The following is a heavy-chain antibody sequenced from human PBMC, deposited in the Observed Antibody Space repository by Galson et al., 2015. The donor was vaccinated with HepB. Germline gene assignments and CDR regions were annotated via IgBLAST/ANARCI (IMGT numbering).Heavy chain of an antibody. CDR2: LHNDGVTT. Sequence: SLRLSCAASGFTFSTFAMGWVRQAPGKGLEWVSTLHNDGVTTHIADSVRGRFTISRDNSKNTLFLQMNSLGVEDTALYYCAKFRGMDIGEYHFDHWGQGTLVTGSS. CDR1: GFTFSTFA. CDR3: AKFRGMDIGEYHFDH. J-gene: IGHJ4*02. V-gene: IGHV3-23*05. D-gene: IGHD2-2*03.